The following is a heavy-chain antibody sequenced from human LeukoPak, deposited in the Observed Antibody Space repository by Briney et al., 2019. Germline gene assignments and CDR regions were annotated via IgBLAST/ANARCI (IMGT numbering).Heavy chain of an antibody. CDR1: GFTFDDYA. V-gene: IGHV3-9*01. Sequence: GGSLRLSCAVSGFTFDDYAMHWVRQVPGKGLEWVSGINWNSDSIGYADSVKGRFTTSRDNAKNSLYLQMNSLRAEDTAFYYCAKNGGGDSGYGNFDYWGQKTLVTVSS. D-gene: IGHD5-12*01. J-gene: IGHJ4*02. CDR3: AKNGGGDSGYGNFDY. CDR2: INWNSDSI.